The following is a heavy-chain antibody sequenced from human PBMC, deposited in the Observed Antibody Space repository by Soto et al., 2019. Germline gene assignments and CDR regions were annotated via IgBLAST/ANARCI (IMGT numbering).Heavy chain of an antibody. CDR2: VYFSGST. CDR1: GACVSSASYY. Sequence: QVQLKESGPGLLKPSETLSLTCTVSGACVSSASYYWAWLRQPPGRGLEWIGSVYFSGSTSYIPSLKSRVTISVDTSKNQFSLNLASVPASDSAVYYCARIDGDYGHNWFDPWGLGTLVIVSP. J-gene: IGHJ5*02. V-gene: IGHV4-61*01. D-gene: IGHD4-17*01. CDR3: ARIDGDYGHNWFDP.